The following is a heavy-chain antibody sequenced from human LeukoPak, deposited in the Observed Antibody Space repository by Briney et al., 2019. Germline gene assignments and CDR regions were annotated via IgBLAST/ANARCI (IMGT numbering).Heavy chain of an antibody. D-gene: IGHD5-18*01. CDR3: ARVRDKGYSYVL. J-gene: IGHJ4*02. V-gene: IGHV3-74*01. CDR1: GFTFSSYE. Sequence: EGSLRLSCAASGFTFSSYEMNWVRQAPGKGLVWVSRINSDGSSTSYADSVKGRFTISRDNAKNTLYLQMNSLRAEDTAVYYCARVRDKGYSYVLWGQGTLVTVSS. CDR2: INSDGSST.